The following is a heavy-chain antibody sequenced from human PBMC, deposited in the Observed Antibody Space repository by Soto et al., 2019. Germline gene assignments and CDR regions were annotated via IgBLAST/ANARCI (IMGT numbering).Heavy chain of an antibody. D-gene: IGHD5-18*01. Sequence: GESLKISCKGSGYSFTSYWIGWVRQMPGKGLEWMGIIYPGDSDTRYSPSFQGQVTISADKSISTAYLQWSSLKASDTAMYYCARNKYSYDPGYYGMDVWGQGTTVTVSS. J-gene: IGHJ6*02. CDR3: ARNKYSYDPGYYGMDV. V-gene: IGHV5-51*01. CDR1: GYSFTSYW. CDR2: IYPGDSDT.